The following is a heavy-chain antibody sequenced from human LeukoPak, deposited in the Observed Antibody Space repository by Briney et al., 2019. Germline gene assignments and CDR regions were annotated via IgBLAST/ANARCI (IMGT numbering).Heavy chain of an antibody. CDR3: ARDAVMGKYFDY. CDR2: IYYSGST. J-gene: IGHJ4*02. D-gene: IGHD2-8*01. Sequence: SETLSLTCTVSGGSISSGGYYWSWIRQHPGKGLEGIGYIYYSGSTYYNPSLKSRVTISVDTSKNQFSLKLSSVTAADTAVYYCARDAVMGKYFDYWGQGTLVTVSS. CDR1: GGSISSGGYY. V-gene: IGHV4-31*03.